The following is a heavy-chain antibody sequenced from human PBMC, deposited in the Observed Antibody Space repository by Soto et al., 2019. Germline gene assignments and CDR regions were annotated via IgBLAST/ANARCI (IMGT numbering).Heavy chain of an antibody. J-gene: IGHJ5*02. CDR1: GGSFSGYY. CDR3: ASVFVVHHSSSSWNSFDP. Sequence: QVQLQQWGAGLLKPSETLSLTCAVYGGSFSGYYWSWIRQPPGKGLEWIGEIKHSGSTNYNPSLNSPVTVSLDTSKNLFSLKLSSVTAGDTAVYYCASVFVVHHSSSSWNSFDPWGQGTLVTVSS. CDR2: IKHSGST. D-gene: IGHD6-13*01. V-gene: IGHV4-34*01.